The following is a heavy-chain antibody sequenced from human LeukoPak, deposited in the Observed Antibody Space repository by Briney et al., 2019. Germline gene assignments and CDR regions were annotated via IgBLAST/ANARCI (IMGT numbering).Heavy chain of an antibody. Sequence: PGGSLRLSCAASGFTFSAYWMHWVRQAPGKGLVWASRIKGDGSGASYTDSVTGRFTISRDNAKNTLYLEMNSLRGDDTAVYYCACTSRPIDAWGQGTLVTVSS. V-gene: IGHV3-74*01. CDR3: ACTSRPIDA. CDR1: GFTFSAYW. CDR2: IKGDGSGA. D-gene: IGHD2-8*01. J-gene: IGHJ5*02.